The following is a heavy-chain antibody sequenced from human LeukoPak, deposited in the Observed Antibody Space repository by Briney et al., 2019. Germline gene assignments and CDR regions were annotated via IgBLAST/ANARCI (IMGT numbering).Heavy chain of an antibody. D-gene: IGHD5-24*01. Sequence: KASETLSLACTVSGGSISSYYWSCIRQPPGKGLEWIGYIYYSGSTNYNPSLKSRVTISVDTSKNQFSLKLSSVTAADTAVYYCARDGGRDGYNYGYYYYGMDVWGQGTTVTVSS. CDR1: GGSISSYY. V-gene: IGHV4-59*01. CDR2: IYYSGST. CDR3: ARDGGRDGYNYGYYYYGMDV. J-gene: IGHJ6*02.